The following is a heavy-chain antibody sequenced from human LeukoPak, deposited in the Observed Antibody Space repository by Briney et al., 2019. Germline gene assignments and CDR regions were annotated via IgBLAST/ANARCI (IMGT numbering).Heavy chain of an antibody. Sequence: GGSLRLSCAASGFTFSSYEMNWVRQAPGKGLEWVAVIWYDGSNKYYADSVKGRFTISRDNSKNTLYLQMNSLRAEDTAVYYCARDFSYCSSTSCYVIYYYYYGMDVWGQGTKVTVSS. J-gene: IGHJ6*02. CDR1: GFTFSSYE. D-gene: IGHD2-2*01. V-gene: IGHV3-33*08. CDR3: ARDFSYCSSTSCYVIYYYYYGMDV. CDR2: IWYDGSNK.